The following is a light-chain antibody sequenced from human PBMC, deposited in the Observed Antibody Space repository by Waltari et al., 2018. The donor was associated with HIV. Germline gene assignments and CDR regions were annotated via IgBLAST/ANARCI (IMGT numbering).Light chain of an antibody. CDR1: NLADTS. V-gene: IGLV3-1*01. CDR2: QSS. J-gene: IGLJ2*01. CDR3: QAWDSSSAVV. Sequence: SYELTQSPSVSVSPGQTASITCSGDNLADTSVSWYQQKPGQSPVLVIYQSSKRPSEIPERFSGSNSGDTATLTISGTQAVDEADYYCQAWDSSSAVVFGGGTKLTVL.